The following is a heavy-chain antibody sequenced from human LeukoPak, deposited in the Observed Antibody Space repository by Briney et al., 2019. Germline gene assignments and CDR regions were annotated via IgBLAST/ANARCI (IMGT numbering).Heavy chain of an antibody. CDR3: ARTLGYCSGGSCITDFDY. CDR2: ISSSGSTI. Sequence: GGSLRLSCAASGFTFSSYSMNWVRQAPGKGLEWVSYISSSGSTIYYADSVKGRFTISRDNAKNSLYLQMNSLRAEDTAVYYCARTLGYCSGGSCITDFDYWGQGALVTVSS. V-gene: IGHV3-48*04. D-gene: IGHD2-15*01. J-gene: IGHJ4*02. CDR1: GFTFSSYS.